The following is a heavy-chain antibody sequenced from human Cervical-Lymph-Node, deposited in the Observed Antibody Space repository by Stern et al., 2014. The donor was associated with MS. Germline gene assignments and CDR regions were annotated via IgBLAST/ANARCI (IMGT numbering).Heavy chain of an antibody. Sequence: VQLVESGPGLLKPSQTLSLTCTVSGGSITSGSYYWSWIRPAAGKGLEWIGSIYPSGSTNYNPSLESRVTLTVDTHTNPFSLKLTSLPAADPSVYYCARDGPGASWFDPWGQGTLVTVSS. CDR2: IYPSGST. V-gene: IGHV4-61*02. CDR3: ARDGPGASWFDP. D-gene: IGHD7-27*01. J-gene: IGHJ5*02. CDR1: GGSITSGSYY.